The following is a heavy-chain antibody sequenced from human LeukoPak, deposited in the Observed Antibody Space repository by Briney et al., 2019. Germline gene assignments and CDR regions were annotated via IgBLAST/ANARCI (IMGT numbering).Heavy chain of an antibody. CDR3: DSEIEKSSDCPGSYGMDV. CDR1: GFTFSSYA. V-gene: IGHV3-23*01. Sequence: PGGSLRLSCAASGFTFSSYAMSWVRQAPGKGLEWVSSISGSGSSTYYADSVKGRFTISRDNAKNTLYLQMNSLRAEDTAVYYCDSEIEKSSDCPGSYGMDVWGQGTLVTVSS. J-gene: IGHJ6*02. D-gene: IGHD3-10*02. CDR2: ISGSGSST.